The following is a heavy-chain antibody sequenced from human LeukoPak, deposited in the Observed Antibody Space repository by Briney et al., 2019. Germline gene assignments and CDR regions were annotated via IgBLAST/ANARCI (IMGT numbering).Heavy chain of an antibody. CDR1: GYTFTNYD. V-gene: IGHV1-8*01. Sequence: ASVKVSCKASGYTFTNYDINWVRQATGQGLEWMGWMNPNSGNTGYAQKFQGRVTMTGNNSISTAYMELSSLRSEDTAVYYCARGPPDCSSPSCYNWFDPWGQGTLVTVSS. CDR3: ARGPPDCSSPSCYNWFDP. D-gene: IGHD2-2*01. J-gene: IGHJ5*02. CDR2: MNPNSGNT.